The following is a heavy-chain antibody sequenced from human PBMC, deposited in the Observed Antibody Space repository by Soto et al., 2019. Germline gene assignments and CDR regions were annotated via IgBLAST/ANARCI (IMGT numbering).Heavy chain of an antibody. D-gene: IGHD3-22*01. Sequence: EVQMLESGGNLVQPGGSLRLSCAASGFSFSTYAMTWVRQAPGKGLEWVSAISGSGGSTYYADSVKARFTISRDNSKTTVYLQMNSLRADDTAVYYCAKGVNYYDSSGYYSYYYNGMDVWGQGTTVTVSS. CDR3: AKGVNYYDSSGYYSYYYNGMDV. CDR2: ISGSGGST. V-gene: IGHV3-23*01. CDR1: GFSFSTYA. J-gene: IGHJ6*02.